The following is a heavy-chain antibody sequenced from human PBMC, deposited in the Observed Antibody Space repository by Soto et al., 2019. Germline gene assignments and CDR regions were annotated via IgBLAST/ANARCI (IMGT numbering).Heavy chain of an antibody. D-gene: IGHD1-7*01. J-gene: IGHJ4*02. CDR2: ISSDSSYI. CDR1: GSTFSTYS. Sequence: PGGSLRLSCAASGSTFSTYSLNWVRQAPGKGLEWVSSISSDSSYIYYADSVKGRFTISRDNAKDSLYLQMNSLRAEDTAVYYCTRKLTGTNPLDYWGQGTLVTVSS. CDR3: TRKLTGTNPLDY. V-gene: IGHV3-21*01.